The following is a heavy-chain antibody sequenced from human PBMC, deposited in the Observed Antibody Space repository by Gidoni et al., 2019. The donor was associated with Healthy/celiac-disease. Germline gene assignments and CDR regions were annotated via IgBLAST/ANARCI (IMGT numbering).Heavy chain of an antibody. CDR2: ISYDGSNK. J-gene: IGHJ5*02. V-gene: IGHV3-30*18. CDR1: GFTFSSYG. D-gene: IGHD4-17*01. Sequence: QVQLVESGGGVVQPGRSLRLPCAASGFTFSSYGMHWVRQAPGKGLEWVAVISYDGSNKYYADSVKGRFTISRDNSKNTLYLQMNSLRAEDTAVYYCAKEHTDYGGNLDLDPWGQGTLVTVSS. CDR3: AKEHTDYGGNLDLDP.